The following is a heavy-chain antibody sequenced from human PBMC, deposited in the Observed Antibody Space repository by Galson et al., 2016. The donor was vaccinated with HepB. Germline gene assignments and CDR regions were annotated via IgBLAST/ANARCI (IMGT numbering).Heavy chain of an antibody. Sequence: FLRLSCAASGFTFSNYGMTWVRQAPGKGLEVVSSISRSGDSTDYADSVKGRFTISRDNSKNTLSLQMNSLTADDTAINYCVQGTTAPAVWGKGTTVTVSS. D-gene: IGHD1-1*01. CDR1: GFTFSNYG. CDR3: VQGTTAPAV. V-gene: IGHV3-23*01. J-gene: IGHJ6*04. CDR2: ISRSGDST.